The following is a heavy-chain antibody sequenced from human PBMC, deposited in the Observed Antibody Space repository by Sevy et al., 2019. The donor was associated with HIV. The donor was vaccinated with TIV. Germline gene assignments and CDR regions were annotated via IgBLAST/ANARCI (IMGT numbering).Heavy chain of an antibody. CDR3: ARAHVGDRDYFDY. CDR2: ISSDVIRK. CDR1: GFNFSTYA. D-gene: IGHD2-21*02. V-gene: IGHV3-30*09. Sequence: GGSLRLSCSVSGFNFSTYAMHWVRQAPGKGLEWVAVISSDVIRKYYGASVRGRFAISRDNSNNTLSLQMNSLRAEDTAVYYCARAHVGDRDYFDYWGQGTLVTVSS. J-gene: IGHJ4*02.